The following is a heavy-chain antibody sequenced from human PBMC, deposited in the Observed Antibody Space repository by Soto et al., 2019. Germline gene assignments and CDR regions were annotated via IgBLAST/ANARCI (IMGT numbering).Heavy chain of an antibody. CDR3: ARDLKQLVPSIGYYGMDV. CDR2: IIPIFGTA. J-gene: IGHJ6*02. Sequence: SVKVSCKASGGTFSSYAISWVRQAPGQGLEWMGGIIPIFGTANYAQKFQGRVTITADKSTSTAYMELSSLRSEDTAVYYCARDLKQLVPSIGYYGMDVWGQGTTVTVSS. CDR1: GGTFSSYA. V-gene: IGHV1-69*06. D-gene: IGHD6-13*01.